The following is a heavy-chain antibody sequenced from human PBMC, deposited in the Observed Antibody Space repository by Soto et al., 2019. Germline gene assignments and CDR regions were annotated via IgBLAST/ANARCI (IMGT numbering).Heavy chain of an antibody. CDR1: GYTFTSYA. Sequence: GASVKVSCKASGYTFTSYAMHWVRQAPGQRLEWMGWINAGNGNTKYSQKFQGRVTITRDTSASTAYMELSSLRSEDTAVYYCARVLDSSSGVDDWYFDLWGRGTLVTVFS. D-gene: IGHD6-6*01. CDR3: ARVLDSSSGVDDWYFDL. V-gene: IGHV1-3*01. CDR2: INAGNGNT. J-gene: IGHJ2*01.